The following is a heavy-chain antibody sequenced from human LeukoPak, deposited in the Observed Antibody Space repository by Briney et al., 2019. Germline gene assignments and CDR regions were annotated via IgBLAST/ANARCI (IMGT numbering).Heavy chain of an antibody. Sequence: SETLSLTCTVSGGSISSSSYYWGWIRQPPGKGLEWIGSIYYSGSTYYNPSLKSRVTISVDTSKNQFSLKLSSVTAADTAVYYCARRPIVGSTGFYFDPWGPGTLVTVSS. V-gene: IGHV4-39*07. CDR1: GGSISSSSYY. CDR3: ARRPIVGSTGFYFDP. CDR2: IYYSGST. D-gene: IGHD1-26*01. J-gene: IGHJ5*02.